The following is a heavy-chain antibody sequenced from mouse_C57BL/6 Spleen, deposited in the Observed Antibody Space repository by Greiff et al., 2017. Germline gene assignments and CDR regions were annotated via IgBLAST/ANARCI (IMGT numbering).Heavy chain of an antibody. CDR1: GYTFTSYW. J-gene: IGHJ3*01. CDR2: IYPGSGST. Sequence: QVQLQQSGAELVKPGASVKMSCKASGYTFTSYWITWVKQRPGQGLEWIGDIYPGSGSTNYNEKFKSKATLTVDTSSSTAYMQLSSLTSEDSAVYDCARDEGLGRGGFAYWGQGTLVTVSA. V-gene: IGHV1-55*01. D-gene: IGHD4-1*01. CDR3: ARDEGLGRGGFAY.